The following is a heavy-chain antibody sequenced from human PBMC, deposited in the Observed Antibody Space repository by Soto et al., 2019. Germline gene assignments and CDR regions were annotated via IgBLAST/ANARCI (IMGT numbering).Heavy chain of an antibody. CDR2: INHSGST. V-gene: IGHV4-34*01. CDR1: VGSFSGHY. J-gene: IGHJ3*02. Sequence: SETLSLTCAVYVGSFSGHYWSWIRQPPGKGLEWIGEINHSGSTNYNPSLKSRVTISVDTSKNQFSLKLSSVTAADTAVYFCARGGAGSFDAFDIWGQGTMVTVSS. CDR3: ARGGAGSFDAFDI.